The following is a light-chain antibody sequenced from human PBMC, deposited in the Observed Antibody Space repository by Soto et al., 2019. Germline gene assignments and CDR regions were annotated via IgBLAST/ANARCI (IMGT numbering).Light chain of an antibody. Sequence: DIQLTQSPSFLSASVGDRVTITCRASQGISSYLAWYQQKPGKAPKLLIYAASTLQSGVPSRFSGSGSGTEVTLTSSSRQPEDFATYYCQQLNSYPPFFGGGTKVEIK. CDR1: QGISSY. CDR3: QQLNSYPPF. J-gene: IGKJ4*01. CDR2: AAS. V-gene: IGKV1-9*01.